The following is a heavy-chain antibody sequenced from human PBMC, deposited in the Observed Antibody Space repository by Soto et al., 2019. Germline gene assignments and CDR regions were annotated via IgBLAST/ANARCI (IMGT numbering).Heavy chain of an antibody. CDR1: GFTFSTYW. CDR2: INSDGSTT. V-gene: IGHV3-74*01. Sequence: EVQLVESGGGLVQPGGSRRLSCAASGFTFSTYWMHWVRQAPGKGLVWVSRINSDGSTTNYADSVKGRFTISRDNAKNTLYLQMNSLRAEDTAVYYCARDAYSDMGVGGQGTTVTVSS. J-gene: IGHJ6*02. CDR3: ARDAYSDMGV.